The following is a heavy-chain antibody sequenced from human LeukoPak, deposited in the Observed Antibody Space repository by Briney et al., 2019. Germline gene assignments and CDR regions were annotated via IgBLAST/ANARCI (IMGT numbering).Heavy chain of an antibody. CDR3: AKAFHRLDGSWYMGFDC. CDR2: ISGSGGST. CDR1: GFTFSSHG. V-gene: IGHV3-23*01. J-gene: IGHJ4*02. Sequence: PGGSLRLSCAASGFTFSSHGMSWVRQAPGKGLEWVSAISGSGGSTYYADSVKGRFTISRDNSKNTVYLQMNSLRAEDAAVYYCAKAFHRLDGSWYMGFDCWGQGTLVTVSS. D-gene: IGHD6-13*01.